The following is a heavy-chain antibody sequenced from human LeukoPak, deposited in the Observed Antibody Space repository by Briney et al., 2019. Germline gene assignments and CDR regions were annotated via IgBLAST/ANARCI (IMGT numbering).Heavy chain of an antibody. J-gene: IGHJ6*03. Sequence: SETLPRNCAVYGGSFSGYYWSWLRQPPGKGLEWIGEINHSGSTNYNPSLKSRVTISADTSKNQFSLKLSSVTAADTAVYYCARSNSGSYGNYYYYYYMDVWGKGTTVTVSS. CDR2: INHSGST. CDR3: ARSNSGSYGNYYYYYYMDV. D-gene: IGHD1-26*01. V-gene: IGHV4-34*01. CDR1: GGSFSGYY.